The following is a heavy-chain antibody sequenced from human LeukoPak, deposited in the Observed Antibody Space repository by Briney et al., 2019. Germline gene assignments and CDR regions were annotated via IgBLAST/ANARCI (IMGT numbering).Heavy chain of an antibody. J-gene: IGHJ3*02. CDR3: ARGQHRVTYSDDAFDI. CDR1: GFTFSSYG. CDR2: IQVDGSNE. Sequence: LPGGSLRLSCAASGFTFSSYGMHWVRQAPGKGLEWVAYIQVDGSNEQYADSVRGRCTISRDNSKNTLYLQMNSLRAEDTAVYYCARGQHRVTYSDDAFDIWGQGTMVTVSS. V-gene: IGHV3-30*02. D-gene: IGHD4-11*01.